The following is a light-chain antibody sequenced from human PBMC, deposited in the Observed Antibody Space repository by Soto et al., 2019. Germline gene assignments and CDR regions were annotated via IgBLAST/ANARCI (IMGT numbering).Light chain of an antibody. V-gene: IGKV3-20*01. CDR2: GAS. J-gene: IGKJ3*01. CDR1: QSVSSSY. Sequence: EIVLTQSPGTLSLSPGERATLSCRASQSVSSSYLAWYQQKPGQAPRLLIYGASSRATGIPDRFSGSGSGTDFTLTISRLEPEDFAVSYCQQYGSSPLTFGPGTKVDIK. CDR3: QQYGSSPLT.